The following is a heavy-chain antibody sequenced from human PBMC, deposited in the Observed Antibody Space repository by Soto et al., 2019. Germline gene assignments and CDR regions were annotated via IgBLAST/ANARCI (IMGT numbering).Heavy chain of an antibody. V-gene: IGHV4-59*01. J-gene: IGHJ6*02. D-gene: IGHD6-13*01. CDR2: IYYSGST. CDR1: GGSISSYY. CDR3: ASHSSSYYYYGMDV. Sequence: PSETLSLTCTVSGGSISSYYWSWIRQPPGKGLEWIGYIYYSGSTNYNPSLKSRVTISVDTSKNQFSLKLSSVTAADTAVYYCASHSSSYYYYGMDVWGQGTTVTVSS.